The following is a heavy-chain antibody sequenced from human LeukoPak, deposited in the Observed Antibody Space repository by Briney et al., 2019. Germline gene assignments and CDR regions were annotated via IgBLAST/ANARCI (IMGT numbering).Heavy chain of an antibody. V-gene: IGHV3-43*02. CDR1: GFTFDDYA. J-gene: IGHJ4*02. CDR2: ISGDGATT. CDR3: ARGQMAGY. Sequence: PGGSLRLSCAVSGFTFDDYAMHWVRQAPGKGLEWVSLISGDGATTYYADSVKGRFTISRDNSKNSLYLQMNSLRTEDTALYYCARGQMAGYWGQGTLVTVSS. D-gene: IGHD5-24*01.